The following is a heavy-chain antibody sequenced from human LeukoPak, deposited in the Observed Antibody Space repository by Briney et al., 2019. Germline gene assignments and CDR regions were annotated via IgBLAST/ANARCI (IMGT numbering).Heavy chain of an antibody. Sequence: ASVKVSCKASGYTFTSYGISWLRQAPGQGLAWMGWISAYNGNTNYAQKLQGRVTMTTDTSTSTAYMELRSLRSDDTAVYYCARGSSSWWWFDPWGQGTLVTVSS. CDR1: GYTFTSYG. V-gene: IGHV1-18*01. J-gene: IGHJ5*02. CDR2: ISAYNGNT. D-gene: IGHD6-13*01. CDR3: ARGSSSWWWFDP.